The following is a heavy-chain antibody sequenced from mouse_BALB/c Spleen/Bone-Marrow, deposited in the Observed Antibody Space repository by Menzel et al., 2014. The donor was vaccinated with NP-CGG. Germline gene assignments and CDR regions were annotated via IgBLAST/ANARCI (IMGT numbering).Heavy chain of an antibody. V-gene: IGHV4-1*02. CDR2: INPGSSTI. D-gene: IGHD1-2*01. CDR3: ARRHYYGYFAY. Sequence: EVQLQESGGGLVRPVGSLKLSCAASGFDFSGCWMSWVRQAPGKGLEWIGEINPGSSTINYTPSLKDKFIISRDNAKNTLYLQLSKVRSEDTAFYYCARRHYYGYFAYWGQGTLVTGSA. CDR1: GFDFSGCW. J-gene: IGHJ3*01.